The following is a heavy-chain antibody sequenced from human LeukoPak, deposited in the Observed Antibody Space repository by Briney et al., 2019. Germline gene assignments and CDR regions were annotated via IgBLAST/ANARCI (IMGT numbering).Heavy chain of an antibody. Sequence: SVKVSCKASGYTFTSYGISWVRQAPGQGLEWMGGIIPIFGTANYAQKFQGRVTITADKSTSTAYMELSSLRSEDTAVYYCARGGWYCGGDCYAYFDYWGQGTLVTVSS. CDR1: GYTFTSYG. D-gene: IGHD2-21*02. CDR3: ARGGWYCGGDCYAYFDY. J-gene: IGHJ4*02. CDR2: IIPIFGTA. V-gene: IGHV1-69*06.